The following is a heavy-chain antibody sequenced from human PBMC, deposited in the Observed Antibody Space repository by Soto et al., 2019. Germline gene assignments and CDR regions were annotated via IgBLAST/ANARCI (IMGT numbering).Heavy chain of an antibody. D-gene: IGHD2-15*01. J-gene: IGHJ2*01. V-gene: IGHV3-23*01. Sequence: EVQLLDSGGGLVQPGGSLRLSCAASGFTFSCCAMSWVRQAPGKGLEWVSTILGDGDDMQYTDSVKGRFTISRDNSRNTLYLQLDSLRGDDTAVYYCVKNRGGGLYTNGPVASGGRGTVVTVSS. CDR1: GFTFSCCA. CDR2: ILGDGDDM. CDR3: VKNRGGGLYTNGPVAS.